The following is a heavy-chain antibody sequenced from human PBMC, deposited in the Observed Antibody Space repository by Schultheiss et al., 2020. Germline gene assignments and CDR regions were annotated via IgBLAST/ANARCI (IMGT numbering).Heavy chain of an antibody. Sequence: SETLSLTCTVSGGSISSGGYYWSWIRQPPGKGLEWIGYISNSGSTNYNPSLKSRVTISVDTSKNQFSLKLSSVTAADTAVYYCARGGTDYYVPYYFNYWGQGTLVTVSS. J-gene: IGHJ4*02. V-gene: IGHV4-61*08. CDR3: ARGGTDYYVPYYFNY. CDR1: GGSISSGGYY. D-gene: IGHD3-10*02. CDR2: ISNSGST.